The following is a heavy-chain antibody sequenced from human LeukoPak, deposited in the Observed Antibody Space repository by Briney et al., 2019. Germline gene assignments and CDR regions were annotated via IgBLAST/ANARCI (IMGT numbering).Heavy chain of an antibody. D-gene: IGHD3-9*01. CDR1: GGSFNGYY. J-gene: IGHJ4*02. CDR3: ARGRPIFRRFDY. CDR2: INHSGST. Sequence: SETLSLTCAVYGGSFNGYYWSWIRQPPGEGLEWIGEINHSGSTNYNPSLKSRVTISVDTSKNQFSLKLSSVTAADTAVYYCARGRPIFRRFDYWGQGTLVTVSS. V-gene: IGHV4-34*01.